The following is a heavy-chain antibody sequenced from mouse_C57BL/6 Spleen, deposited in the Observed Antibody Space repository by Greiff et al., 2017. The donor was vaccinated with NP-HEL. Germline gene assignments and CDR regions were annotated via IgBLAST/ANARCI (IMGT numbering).Heavy chain of an antibody. CDR3: ARSIYYYGSSSPWYFDV. D-gene: IGHD1-1*01. CDR2: INPGSGGT. Sequence: QVQLKESGAELVRPGTSVKVSCKASGYAFTNYLIEWVKQRPGQGLEWIGVINPGSGGTNYNEKFKGKATLTADKSSSTAYMQLSSLTSEDSAVYFCARSIYYYGSSSPWYFDVWGTGTTVTVSS. J-gene: IGHJ1*03. V-gene: IGHV1-54*01. CDR1: GYAFTNYL.